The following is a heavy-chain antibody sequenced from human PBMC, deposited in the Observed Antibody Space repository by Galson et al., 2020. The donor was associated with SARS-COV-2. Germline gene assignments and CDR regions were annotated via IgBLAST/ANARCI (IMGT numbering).Heavy chain of an antibody. J-gene: IGHJ4*02. D-gene: IGHD3-10*01. CDR3: ARETYYYGSGSYRSDY. Sequence: GESLKIFCKASGYTFTGYYMHWVRQAPGQGLEWMGWINPNSGGTNYAQKFQGRVTMTRDTSISTAYMELSRLRSDDTAVYYCARETYYYGSGSYRSDYWGQGTLVTVSS. V-gene: IGHV1-2*02. CDR1: GYTFTGYY. CDR2: INPNSGGT.